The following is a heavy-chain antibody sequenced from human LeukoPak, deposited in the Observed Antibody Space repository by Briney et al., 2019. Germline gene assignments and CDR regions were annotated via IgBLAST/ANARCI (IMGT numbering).Heavy chain of an antibody. D-gene: IGHD2-2*01. V-gene: IGHV4-39*01. CDR1: GGSISSSCYY. CDR3: ATSRQLLDNWFDP. J-gene: IGHJ5*02. Sequence: SETLSLTCTVSGGSISSSCYYWGWIRQPPGKGLEWIGSIYYSGSTYYNPSLKSRVTISVDTSKNQFSLKLSSVTAADTAVYYCATSRQLLDNWFDPWGQGTLVTVSS. CDR2: IYYSGST.